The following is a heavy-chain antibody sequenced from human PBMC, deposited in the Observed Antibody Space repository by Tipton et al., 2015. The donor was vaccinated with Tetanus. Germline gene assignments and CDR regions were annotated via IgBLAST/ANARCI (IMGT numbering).Heavy chain of an antibody. Sequence: QLVQSGAEVKKPGYSVKISCKASGVTFSSYAISWVRQTPGQGLEWMGTIIPIFGTANYTQNFQGRVTITADKSTSTAYMGRSSLRSEDTAVYYCARHVLQYSSSQGPFDYWGQGTLVTVSS. D-gene: IGHD6-6*01. CDR2: IIPIFGTA. CDR3: ARHVLQYSSSQGPFDY. V-gene: IGHV1-69*06. CDR1: GVTFSSYA. J-gene: IGHJ4*02.